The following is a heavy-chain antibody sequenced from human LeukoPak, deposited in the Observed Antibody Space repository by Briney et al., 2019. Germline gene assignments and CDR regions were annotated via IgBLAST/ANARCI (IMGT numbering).Heavy chain of an antibody. CDR1: GFTFSDYA. Sequence: GGSLRLSCSASGFTFSDYAIHWVRQAPGKGLEYVSAISANGGSTYYADSVEGRFTISRDNSKNTLYLQMNSLRAEDTAVYYCARRYDYGDHFDYWGQGTLVTVSS. J-gene: IGHJ4*02. CDR3: ARRYDYGDHFDY. V-gene: IGHV3-64*04. D-gene: IGHD4-17*01. CDR2: ISANGGST.